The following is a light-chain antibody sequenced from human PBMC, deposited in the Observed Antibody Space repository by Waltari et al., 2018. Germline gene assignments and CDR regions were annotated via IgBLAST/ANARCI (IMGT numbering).Light chain of an antibody. V-gene: IGKV2-30*01. Sequence: DVVLTQSPLSLPVTLGQPASISCRSSQSIVYSDGSTYLNWFHQRPGQSPRRLIYKVSNRDSGVPDRFSGSGSGTDFTLTISRVEAEDVGVYYCMQGTHLGYTFGQGTMLEIK. J-gene: IGKJ2*01. CDR2: KVS. CDR3: MQGTHLGYT. CDR1: QSIVYSDGSTY.